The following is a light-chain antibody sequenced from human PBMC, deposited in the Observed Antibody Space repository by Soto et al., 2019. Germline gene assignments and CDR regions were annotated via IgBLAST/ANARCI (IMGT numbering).Light chain of an antibody. CDR2: LEGSGSF. Sequence: QLVLTQSSSASASLGSSVKLTCTLSSGHSSYIIAWHQQQPGKAPRYLMTLEGSGSFNKGSGVPDRFSGSSSGADRYLTISHLQFEDEADYYCETWDVNTHVVFGGGTKLTVL. J-gene: IGLJ2*01. CDR3: ETWDVNTHVV. V-gene: IGLV4-60*02. CDR1: SGHSSYI.